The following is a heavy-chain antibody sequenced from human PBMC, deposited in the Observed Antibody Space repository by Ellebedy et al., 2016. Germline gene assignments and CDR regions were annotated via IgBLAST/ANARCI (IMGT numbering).Heavy chain of an antibody. J-gene: IGHJ4*02. CDR1: GFTFSSYA. Sequence: GGSLRLXXAASGFTFSSYAMHWIRQAPGKGLEWVAVISYDGSNKYYADSVKGRFTISRDNSKNTLYLQMNSLRTEDTAVYYCASREANTYYFDYWGQGTLVTVSS. V-gene: IGHV3-30-3*01. CDR2: ISYDGSNK. CDR3: ASREANTYYFDY. D-gene: IGHD4/OR15-4a*01.